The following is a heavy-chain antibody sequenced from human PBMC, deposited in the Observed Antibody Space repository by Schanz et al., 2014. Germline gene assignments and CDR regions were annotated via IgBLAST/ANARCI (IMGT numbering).Heavy chain of an antibody. J-gene: IGHJ4*02. D-gene: IGHD3-10*01. V-gene: IGHV1-46*03. CDR1: GYTFTNFF. CDR2: INPIGGST. Sequence: QVHLVQSGAEVHKPGASLKISCKASGYTFTNFFLHWVRQAPGQGLEWMGIINPIGGSTTYAQKFPSAVTLTTDTSTDTAYLELTSLRSEDTAVYYCARGSPENMIRGELDYWGQGTLVTVSS. CDR3: ARGSPENMIRGELDY.